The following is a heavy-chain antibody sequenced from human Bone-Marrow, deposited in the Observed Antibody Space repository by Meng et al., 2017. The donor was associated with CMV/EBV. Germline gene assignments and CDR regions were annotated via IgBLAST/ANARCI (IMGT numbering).Heavy chain of an antibody. CDR1: GFTFSSYG. V-gene: IGHV3-33*06. Sequence: GESLKISCAASGFTFSSYGMHWVRQAPGKGLEWVAVIWYDGSNKYYADSVKGRFTISRDNSKNTLYLQMNSLRAEDTAVYYCAKDLVVVVPAANYGMDVWGQGTTVTVSS. J-gene: IGHJ6*02. CDR2: IWYDGSNK. CDR3: AKDLVVVVPAANYGMDV. D-gene: IGHD2-2*01.